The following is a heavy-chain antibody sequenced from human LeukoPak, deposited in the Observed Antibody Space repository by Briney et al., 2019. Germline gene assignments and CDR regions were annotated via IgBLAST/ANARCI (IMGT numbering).Heavy chain of an antibody. CDR3: ARDRGYSTFDI. V-gene: IGHV3-7*05. J-gene: IGHJ3*02. CDR2: MDLDGTEK. CDR1: GFSFSNAW. Sequence: PGGSLRLSCAASGFSFSNAWMSWVRQAPGKGLEWVANMDLDGTEKNYVDSVKGRFTISRDNAKNLPYVQMNSLRAEDTAVYYCARDRGYSTFDIWGQGTMVTVSS. D-gene: IGHD5-18*01.